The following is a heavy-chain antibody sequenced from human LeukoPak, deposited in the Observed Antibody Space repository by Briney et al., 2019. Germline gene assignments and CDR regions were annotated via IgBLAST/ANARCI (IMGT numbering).Heavy chain of an antibody. V-gene: IGHV3-64*01. D-gene: IGHD3-9*01. CDR2: ISSNGGST. Sequence: GGSLRLSCAASGFTFSSYAMHWVRQAPGKGLEYVSAISSNGGSTYYANSVKGRFTISRDNSKDTLYLQMGSLRAEDTAVYYCARAPRYYDILTGYYPNYYFDYWGQGTLVTVSS. CDR3: ARAPRYYDILTGYYPNYYFDY. J-gene: IGHJ4*02. CDR1: GFTFSSYA.